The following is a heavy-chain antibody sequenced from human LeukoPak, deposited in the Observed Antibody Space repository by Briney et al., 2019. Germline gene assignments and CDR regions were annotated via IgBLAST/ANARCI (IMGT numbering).Heavy chain of an antibody. D-gene: IGHD7-27*01. CDR2: IYYSGST. CDR3: ASSGDPLVYYFDY. J-gene: IGHJ4*02. Sequence: SETLSLTCTISGGSISSSSYYWGWIRQPPGKGLEWIGSIYYSGSTYYNPSLKSRVTISVDTSKNQFSLKLSSVTAADTAFYYCASSGDPLVYYFDYWGQGTLVTVSS. V-gene: IGHV4-39*01. CDR1: GGSISSSSYY.